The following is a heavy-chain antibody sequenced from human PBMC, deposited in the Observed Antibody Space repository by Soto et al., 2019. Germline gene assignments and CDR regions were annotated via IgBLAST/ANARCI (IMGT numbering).Heavy chain of an antibody. CDR3: ARRTVTTFSSGVAFDI. Sequence: QVQLQESGPGLVKPSGTLSLTCAVSGGSISSSNWWSWVRQPPGKGLEWIGEIYHSGSTNYNPSLKSRVTISVGKSKNQFSLKLSSVTAADTAVYYCARRTVTTFSSGVAFDIWGQGTMVTVSS. CDR1: GGSISSSNW. CDR2: IYHSGST. J-gene: IGHJ3*02. D-gene: IGHD4-17*01. V-gene: IGHV4-4*02.